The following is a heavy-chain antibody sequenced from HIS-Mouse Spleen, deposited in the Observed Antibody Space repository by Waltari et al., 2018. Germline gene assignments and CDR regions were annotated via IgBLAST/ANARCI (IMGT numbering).Heavy chain of an antibody. V-gene: IGHV4-38-2*02. CDR1: GYSLSRGYY. CDR3: ARVKT. J-gene: IGHJ5*02. Sequence: QVQLQESGPGLVKPSEPLSLTCTVSGYSLSRGYYLGWIRQPPGKGLEWIGSIYHSGRTYYNPSIKSRVTISVDTSKNQFSLKLSSVTAADTAVYYCARVKTWGQGTLVTVSS. CDR2: IYHSGRT.